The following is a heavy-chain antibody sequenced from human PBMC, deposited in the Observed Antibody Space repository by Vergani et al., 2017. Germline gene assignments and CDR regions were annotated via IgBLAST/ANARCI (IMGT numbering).Heavy chain of an antibody. J-gene: IGHJ4*02. CDR1: GYTFTSYG. V-gene: IGHV1-18*01. D-gene: IGHD3-22*01. Sequence: QVQLVQSGAEVKKPGASVKVSCKASGYTFTSYGISWVRQAPGQGLEWMGWISAYNGNTNYAQKLQGRVTMTTDTSTSTAYMELRSLRSDDTAVYYCARVSYYDSSGYYGVTPFDYWGQGTLVTVSS. CDR3: ARVSYYDSSGYYGVTPFDY. CDR2: ISAYNGNT.